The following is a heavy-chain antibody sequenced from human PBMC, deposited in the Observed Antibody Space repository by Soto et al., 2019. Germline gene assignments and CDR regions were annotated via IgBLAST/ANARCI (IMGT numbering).Heavy chain of an antibody. J-gene: IGHJ6*02. D-gene: IGHD2-15*01. CDR2: INRNGRA. CDR1: GESFSGQY. Sequence: SETLSLTCAVYGESFSGQYWSWIRQPPGEGLEWIGEINRNGRANYNPSLKSRVALSVDTSKNQFSLKMTSVTAADTAVYYCARLNGYCIRGSCHGHYAMDVWGQGTTVTVSS. V-gene: IGHV4-34*01. CDR3: ARLNGYCIRGSCHGHYAMDV.